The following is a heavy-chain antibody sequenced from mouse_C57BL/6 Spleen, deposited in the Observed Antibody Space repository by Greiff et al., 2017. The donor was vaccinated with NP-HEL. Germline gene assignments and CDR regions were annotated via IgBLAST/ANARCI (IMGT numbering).Heavy chain of an antibody. CDR3: ARGDYYGSSYLDY. CDR1: GYAFTNYL. V-gene: IGHV1-54*01. CDR2: INPGSGGT. Sequence: QVQLQQSGAELVRPGTSVKVSCKASGYAFTNYLIEWVKQRPGQGLEWIGVINPGSGGTNYNEKFKGKATLTADKSSSTAYMQLSSLTSEDSAVYFCARGDYYGSSYLDYWGQGTTLTVSS. J-gene: IGHJ2*01. D-gene: IGHD1-1*01.